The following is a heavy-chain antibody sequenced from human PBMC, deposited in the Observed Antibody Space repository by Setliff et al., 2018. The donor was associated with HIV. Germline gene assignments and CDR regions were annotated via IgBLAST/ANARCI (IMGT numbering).Heavy chain of an antibody. V-gene: IGHV3-33*01. D-gene: IGHD7-27*01. CDR2: IWYDGSNR. CDR3: ARQGNWEFDY. J-gene: IGHJ4*02. Sequence: PGGSLRLSCATSNFTFSRYTLSWVRQAPGKGLEWISFIWYDGSNRYYADSVKGRFSISRDNSKNSLYLQMISLRAEDTALYYCARQGNWEFDYWGQGTLVTVSS. CDR1: NFTFSRYT.